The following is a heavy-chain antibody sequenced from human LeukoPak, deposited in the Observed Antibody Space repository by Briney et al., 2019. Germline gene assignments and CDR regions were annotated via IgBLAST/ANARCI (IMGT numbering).Heavy chain of an antibody. CDR2: IYYSGST. CDR1: GGSISSSDYY. J-gene: IGHJ4*02. V-gene: IGHV4-39*01. Sequence: PSETLSLTCTVSGGSISSSDYYWGWIRQPPGKGLEWIGSIYYSGSTYYNPSLQSRVTISVDTSRNQFSLKLSSVTAADTAVYYCARQLGYCSSTSCYADKVDYWGQGTLVTVSS. CDR3: ARQLGYCSSTSCYADKVDY. D-gene: IGHD2-2*01.